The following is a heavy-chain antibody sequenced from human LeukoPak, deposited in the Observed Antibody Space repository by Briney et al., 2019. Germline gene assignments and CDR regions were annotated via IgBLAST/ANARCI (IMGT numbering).Heavy chain of an antibody. J-gene: IGHJ4*02. CDR3: TGGYSYGTVG. D-gene: IGHD5-18*01. V-gene: IGHV3-73*01. CDR2: IRSKDYSYAT. CDR1: GFTFRDAA. Sequence: GGSLRLSCAASGFTFRDAAMTWVRQASGKGLEWVGRIRSKDYSYATVYDESVKGRFTISRDDSKNTAYLQMNSLKIEDTAMYYCTGGYSYGTVGWGQGTLVTVSS.